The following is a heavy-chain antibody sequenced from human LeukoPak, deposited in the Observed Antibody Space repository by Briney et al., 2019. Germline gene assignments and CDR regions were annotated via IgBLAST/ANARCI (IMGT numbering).Heavy chain of an antibody. CDR2: ISYDGSNK. CDR3: AKDLRTTGDFTRPFDY. CDR1: GFTFSSYG. V-gene: IGHV3-30*18. D-gene: IGHD3-10*01. J-gene: IGHJ4*02. Sequence: GGSLRLSCAASGFTFSSYGMHWVRQAPGKGLEWVAVISYDGSNKYYADSVKGRFTISRDNSKTTLYLQMTSLRAEDTAVYYCAKDLRTTGDFTRPFDYWGQGTLVTVSS.